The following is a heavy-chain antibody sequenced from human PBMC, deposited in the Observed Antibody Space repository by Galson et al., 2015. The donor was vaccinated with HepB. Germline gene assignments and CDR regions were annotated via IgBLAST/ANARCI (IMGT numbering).Heavy chain of an antibody. CDR1: GYTFISYG. CDR2: INVYNGNT. D-gene: IGHD6-13*01. J-gene: IGHJ4*02. Sequence: SVKVSCKASGYTFISYGITWVRQAPGQGLEWMGWINVYNGNTNYAQKLQGRVTMTTDTSKSTAYMDLRSLRSDDTAVYYCARDYKGIAAAGTSLGHWGQGTLVTVSS. CDR3: ARDYKGIAAAGTSLGH. V-gene: IGHV1-18*01.